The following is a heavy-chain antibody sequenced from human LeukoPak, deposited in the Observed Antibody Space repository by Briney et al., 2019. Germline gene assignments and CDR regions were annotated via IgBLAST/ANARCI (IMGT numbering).Heavy chain of an antibody. J-gene: IGHJ3*02. CDR1: GFTFSSYS. CDR3: ARDFSQWLEAGDAFDI. Sequence: PGGSLRLSCAASGFTFSSYSMNWVRQAPGKGLEWVAVIWYDGSNKYYADSVKGRFTISRDNSKNTLYLQMNSLRAEDTAVYYCARDFSQWLEAGDAFDIWGQGTMVTVSS. CDR2: IWYDGSNK. V-gene: IGHV3-33*08. D-gene: IGHD6-19*01.